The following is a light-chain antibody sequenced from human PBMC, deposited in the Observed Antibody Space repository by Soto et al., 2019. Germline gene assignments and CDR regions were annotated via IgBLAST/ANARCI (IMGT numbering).Light chain of an antibody. CDR3: RQSYSTPPT. Sequence: DIQMTQSPSSLSASVGDRVTITCRASQSISSYLNWYQQKPGKAPKLLICAASSLQSGVPSRFSGSGSGTDFTLPISSLQPEDFATYYCRQSYSTPPTFCGGTTVDIK. J-gene: IGKJ4*02. CDR2: AAS. V-gene: IGKV1-39*01. CDR1: QSISSY.